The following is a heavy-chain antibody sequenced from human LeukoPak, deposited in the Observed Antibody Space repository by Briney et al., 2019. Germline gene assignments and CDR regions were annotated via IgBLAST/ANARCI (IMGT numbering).Heavy chain of an antibody. CDR3: ASQLNSVVAAYEYFQH. J-gene: IGHJ1*01. CDR2: IIHIFGTA. CDR1: GGTLSSYA. V-gene: IGHV1-69*01. D-gene: IGHD2-15*01. Sequence: SLKVSCKASGGTLSSYAISCVRQAPGQGLEWMGGIIHIFGTANYAQKFQGRVTITADDSTSTAYMELSSRRSEDTAVYYCASQLNSVVAAYEYFQHWGQGTLVTVSS.